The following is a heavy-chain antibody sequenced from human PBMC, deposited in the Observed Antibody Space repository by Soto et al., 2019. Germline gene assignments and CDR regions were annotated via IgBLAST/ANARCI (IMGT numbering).Heavy chain of an antibody. Sequence: QVQLVQSGAEVKKPGASVKVSCQASGYTFNIYDIHWVRQATGQGLERMGWMNPKRGDTTYAQKFQGRVTMTRDTTISTAYMELSSLRSDDSALYYCARVAGSGVFIDYWGQGTQVTVSS. D-gene: IGHD3-10*01. CDR1: GYTFNIYD. CDR2: MNPKRGDT. V-gene: IGHV1-8*01. J-gene: IGHJ4*02. CDR3: ARVAGSGVFIDY.